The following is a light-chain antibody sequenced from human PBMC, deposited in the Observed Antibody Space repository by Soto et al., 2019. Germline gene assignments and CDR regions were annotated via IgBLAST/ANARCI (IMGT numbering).Light chain of an antibody. CDR2: AAS. CDR1: QDISDY. Sequence: DIQLTQSPSSVSASVGDTVTITCRASQDISDYLAWFQQKPGQAPRSLIFAASRLQGGVPSKFSGRGSGTDFTLTITSLQPEDFATYYCHQYDTYPLTFCGGTKVQI. V-gene: IGKV1-16*02. J-gene: IGKJ4*01. CDR3: HQYDTYPLT.